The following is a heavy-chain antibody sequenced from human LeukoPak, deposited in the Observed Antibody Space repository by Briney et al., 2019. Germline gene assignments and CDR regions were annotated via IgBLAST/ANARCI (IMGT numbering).Heavy chain of an antibody. CDR3: ARMSGYEDPHYFDY. J-gene: IGHJ4*02. CDR1: GYSISSGYY. Sequence: PSETLSLTCAVSGYSISSGYYWGWIRQPPGKGLEWIGSIYHSGSTYNNPSLKSRVTISVDTSKNQFSLKLSSVTAADTAVYYCARMSGYEDPHYFDYWGQGTLVTVSS. D-gene: IGHD5-12*01. CDR2: IYHSGST. V-gene: IGHV4-38-2*01.